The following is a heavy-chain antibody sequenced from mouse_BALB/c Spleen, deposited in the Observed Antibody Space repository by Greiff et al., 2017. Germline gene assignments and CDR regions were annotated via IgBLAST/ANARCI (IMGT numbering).Heavy chain of an antibody. Sequence: QVQLKESGPGLVAPSQTLSITCTASGFSLTGYGVNWVRQPPGKGLEWLGMIWGDGSSDYNSALKSRLSISKDNSKSHVILKMNSLQTDDTAGYYCAIDPYYYAMDYWGQGTSVTVSS. J-gene: IGHJ4*01. CDR1: GFSLTGYG. CDR3: AIDPYYYAMDY. CDR2: IWGDGSS. V-gene: IGHV2-6-7*01.